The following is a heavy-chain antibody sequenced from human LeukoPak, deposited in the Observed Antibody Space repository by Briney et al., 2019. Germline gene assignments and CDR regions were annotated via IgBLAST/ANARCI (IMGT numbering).Heavy chain of an antibody. CDR1: GGSISSYY. V-gene: IGHV4-59*01. J-gene: IGHJ4*01. Sequence: SETLSLTCTVSGGSISSYYWSWIRQPPGKGLEWIGEINHSGSTNYNPSLKSRVTISIDTSKHQFSLTLNSVTAADTAVYYCAREYDYWSLGTLVTASS. CDR2: INHSGST. CDR3: AREYDY.